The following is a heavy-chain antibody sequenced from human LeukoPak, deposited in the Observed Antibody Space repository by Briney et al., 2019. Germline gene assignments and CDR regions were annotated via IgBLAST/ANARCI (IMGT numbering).Heavy chain of an antibody. J-gene: IGHJ4*02. D-gene: IGHD6-13*01. Sequence: GGSLRLSCAASGFTFSSYGMHWVRQAPGKGLEWVAVISYDGSNKYYADSVKGRFTISRDNSKNTLYLQMNSLRAEDTAIYYCARDRGWGYSTWWYFDSWGQGTLVTVSS. CDR1: GFTFSSYG. V-gene: IGHV3-30*03. CDR3: ARDRGWGYSTWWYFDS. CDR2: ISYDGSNK.